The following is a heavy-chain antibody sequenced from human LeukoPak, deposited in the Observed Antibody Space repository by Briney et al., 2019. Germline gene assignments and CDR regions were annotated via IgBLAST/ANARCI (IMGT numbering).Heavy chain of an antibody. J-gene: IGHJ3*02. CDR3: ARDRRYYDISGSRSDAFDI. CDR2: IYYSGST. D-gene: IGHD3-22*01. V-gene: IGHV4-39*07. CDR1: GGSISTNDYS. Sequence: SETLSLTCTVSGGSISTNDYSWGWIRQPPGKGLEWIGTIYYSGSTHYNPSLESRVTISVDTSMTQFSLKLSSVTAADTAVYYCARDRRYYDISGSRSDAFDIWGQGTMVTVSS.